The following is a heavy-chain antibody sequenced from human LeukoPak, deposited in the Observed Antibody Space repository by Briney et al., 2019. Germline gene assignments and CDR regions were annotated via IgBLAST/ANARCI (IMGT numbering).Heavy chain of an antibody. Sequence: GASVKVSCKASGYSFTSYDISWVRQAPGQGLEWMGWISADNGNTNYAQKLQGRVTMTTDRSTSTAYMELSSLRSEDTAVYYCARVVSGITAYYYYYMDVWGKGTTVTVSS. CDR1: GYSFTSYD. D-gene: IGHD1-20*01. V-gene: IGHV1-18*01. J-gene: IGHJ6*03. CDR3: ARVVSGITAYYYYYMDV. CDR2: ISADNGNT.